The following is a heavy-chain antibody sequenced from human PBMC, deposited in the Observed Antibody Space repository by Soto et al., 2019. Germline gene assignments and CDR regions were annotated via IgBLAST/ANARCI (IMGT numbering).Heavy chain of an antibody. CDR1: GGSISSSNW. Sequence: QVQLQESDPGLVKPSGTLSLTCAVSGGSISSSNWWSWVRQPPGKGLEWIGEIYHSGSTNYNPSSKSRVTISVDKSKNQFSLKLSSVTAADTAVYYCASAWSGYSPYFDYWGQRTLVTVSS. V-gene: IGHV4-4*02. CDR3: ASAWSGYSPYFDY. J-gene: IGHJ4*02. CDR2: IYHSGST. D-gene: IGHD3-3*01.